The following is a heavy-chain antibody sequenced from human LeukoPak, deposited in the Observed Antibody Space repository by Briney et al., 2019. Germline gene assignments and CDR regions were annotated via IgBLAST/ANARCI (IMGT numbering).Heavy chain of an antibody. Sequence: PSETLSLTCAVYGGSFSGYYWSWIRQPPGKGLEWIGEINHSGGTNYNPSLKSRVTISVDTSKNQFSLKLSSVTAADTAVYYCARARQYYYGSGSSYFDYWGQGTLVAVSS. CDR1: GGSFSGYY. D-gene: IGHD3-10*01. CDR2: INHSGGT. CDR3: ARARQYYYGSGSSYFDY. J-gene: IGHJ4*02. V-gene: IGHV4-34*01.